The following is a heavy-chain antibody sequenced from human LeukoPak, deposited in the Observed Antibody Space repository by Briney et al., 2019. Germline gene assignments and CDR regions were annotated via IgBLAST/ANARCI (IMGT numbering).Heavy chain of an antibody. Sequence: GSSVKVSCKASGGTFMNYAISWVRQALGQGLEWMGWISAYNGNTNYAQKLQGRVTMTTDTSTSTAYMELRSLRSDDTAVYYCARKMAAAGGHDAFDIWGQGTMVTVSS. D-gene: IGHD6-13*01. CDR2: ISAYNGNT. CDR3: ARKMAAAGGHDAFDI. CDR1: GGTFMNYA. J-gene: IGHJ3*02. V-gene: IGHV1-18*01.